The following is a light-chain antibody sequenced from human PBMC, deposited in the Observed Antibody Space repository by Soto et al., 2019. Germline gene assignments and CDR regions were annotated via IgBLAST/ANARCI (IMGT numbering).Light chain of an antibody. CDR2: KAS. CDR1: QSISSW. CDR3: QQYNSYSWT. Sequence: DIQMTQSPSTLSASVGDRVTITCRASQSISSWLAWYQQKPGKAPKLLINKASSLESGVPSRFSGSGSGTEFTLTISSLQPDDFATYYCQQYNSYSWTFVQGTKVEIK. J-gene: IGKJ1*01. V-gene: IGKV1-5*03.